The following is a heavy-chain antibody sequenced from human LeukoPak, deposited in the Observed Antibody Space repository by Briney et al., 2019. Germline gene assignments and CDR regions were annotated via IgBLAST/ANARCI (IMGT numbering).Heavy chain of an antibody. D-gene: IGHD2-8*01. CDR3: AKDVSNFIGASDA. Sequence: GGSLTLSCAASGFAFSSDAMTWVRQTPGKGLEWVSTIGISGDVTNYADSVKGRFTISRDDSKNTLYLQLHSLRVEDTATYYCAKDVSNFIGASDAWGQGTMVTVSS. V-gene: IGHV3-23*01. CDR2: IGISGDVT. CDR1: GFAFSSDA. J-gene: IGHJ3*01.